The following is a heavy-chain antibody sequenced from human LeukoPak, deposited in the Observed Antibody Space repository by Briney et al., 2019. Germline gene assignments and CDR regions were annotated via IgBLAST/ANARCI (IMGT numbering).Heavy chain of an antibody. D-gene: IGHD3-10*01. J-gene: IGHJ4*02. Sequence: QPGRSLRLSCAASGFTFDDYAMHWVRQAPGKGLEWVSGISWSSGSIGYADSVKGRFTISRDNAKNSLYLQMNSLRAEDTALYYCAKDIFTMVRGVVDYWGQGTLVTVSS. CDR1: GFTFDDYA. V-gene: IGHV3-9*01. CDR2: ISWSSGSI. CDR3: AKDIFTMVRGVVDY.